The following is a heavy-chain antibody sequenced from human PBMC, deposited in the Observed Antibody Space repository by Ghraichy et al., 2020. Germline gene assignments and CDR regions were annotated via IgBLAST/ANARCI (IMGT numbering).Heavy chain of an antibody. D-gene: IGHD6-13*01. Sequence: GESLNISCAASGFTFYTYWMNWVRQAPGKGLEWVANINQDGNEKYYVDSVKGRFTISRDNAKNSVYLQMNSLRADDTAVYFCATGKIAEVYWGQGTLVTVSS. CDR2: INQDGNEK. J-gene: IGHJ4*02. V-gene: IGHV3-7*01. CDR3: ATGKIAEVY. CDR1: GFTFYTYW.